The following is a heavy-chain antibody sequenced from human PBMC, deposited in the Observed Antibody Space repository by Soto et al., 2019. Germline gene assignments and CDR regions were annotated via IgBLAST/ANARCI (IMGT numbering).Heavy chain of an antibody. CDR2: IYYSGST. V-gene: IGHV4-31*03. J-gene: IGHJ6*03. CDR1: GGSISSGGYY. D-gene: IGHD6-6*01. Sequence: ASETLSLTCTVSGGSISSGGYYWSWIRQHPGKGLEWIGYIYYSGSTYYNPSLKSRVTISVDTSKNQFSLKLSSVTAADTAVYYCARVVAARPTFGPGPYYYYMDVWGKGTTVTVSS. CDR3: ARVVAARPTFGPGPYYYYMDV.